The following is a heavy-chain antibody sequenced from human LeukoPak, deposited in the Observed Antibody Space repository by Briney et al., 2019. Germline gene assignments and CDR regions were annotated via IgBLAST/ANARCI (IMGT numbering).Heavy chain of an antibody. D-gene: IGHD6-19*01. J-gene: IGHJ4*02. CDR3: ARVREYSSGCYFDS. CDR2: IKPDSGGT. V-gene: IGHV1-2*02. CDR1: GFTFSGYY. Sequence: ASVKVSCKAPGFTFSGYYLQWVRQAPGQGLDWMGWIKPDSGGTNYAQKFQGRVTMTRDTSIKTGYMELSRLRSDDTAMYYCARVREYSSGCYFDSWGQGTLVTVSS.